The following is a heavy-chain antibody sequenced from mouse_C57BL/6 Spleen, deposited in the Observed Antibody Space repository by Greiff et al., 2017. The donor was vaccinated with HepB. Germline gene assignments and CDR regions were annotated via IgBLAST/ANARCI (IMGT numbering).Heavy chain of an antibody. CDR2: IDPEDGDT. CDR3: TTRLTTDWYFDV. Sequence: EVQLQQSGAELVRPGASVKLSCTASGFNIKDYYMHWVKQRPEQGLEWIGRIDPEDGDTEYAPKFQGKATMTADTPSNTAYLQLSSLTSEDTADDYWTTRLTTDWYFDVWGTGTTVTVSS. J-gene: IGHJ1*03. V-gene: IGHV14-1*01. CDR1: GFNIKDYY. D-gene: IGHD3-2*02.